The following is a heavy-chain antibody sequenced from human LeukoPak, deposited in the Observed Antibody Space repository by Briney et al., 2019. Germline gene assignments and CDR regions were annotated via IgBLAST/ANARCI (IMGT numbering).Heavy chain of an antibody. CDR3: KGYYDSSGYKAY. J-gene: IGHJ4*02. CDR2: ISSSGSTI. V-gene: IGHV3-48*03. D-gene: IGHD3-22*01. CDR1: GFTFRSYE. Sequence: GGSLRLSCVAPGFTFRSYEMNWVRQAPGKGLEWVSYISSSGSTIYYADSVKGRFTISRDNAKNSLYLQMNSLRAEDTAVYYCKGYYDSSGYKAYWGQGTLVTVSS.